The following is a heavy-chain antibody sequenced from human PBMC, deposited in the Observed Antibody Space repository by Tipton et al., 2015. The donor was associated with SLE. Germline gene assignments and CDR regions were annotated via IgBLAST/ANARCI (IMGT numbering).Heavy chain of an antibody. CDR3: ARGYYGSGSYGGYFDL. CDR2: IYYSGST. V-gene: IGHV4-31*11. Sequence: TLSLTCAVYGGSFTAYYWSWIRQHPGKGLEWIGYIYYSGSTYYNPSLKSRVTISVDTSKNQFSLKLSSVTAADTAVYYCARGYYGSGSYGGYFDLWGRGTLVTVSS. J-gene: IGHJ2*01. CDR1: GGSFTAYY. D-gene: IGHD3-10*01.